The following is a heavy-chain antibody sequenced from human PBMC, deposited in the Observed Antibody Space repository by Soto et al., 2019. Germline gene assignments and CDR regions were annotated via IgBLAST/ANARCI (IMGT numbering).Heavy chain of an antibody. V-gene: IGHV3-48*01. CDR1: GFTFSRHS. J-gene: IGHJ6*03. CDR2: IRSTSDTI. D-gene: IGHD3-3*01. CDR3: ARVGYYDFWSGSIPHSYYIDV. Sequence: EVQLVESGGGLVQPGGSVRLSCAASGFTFSRHSMNWVRQAPGKGLEWLSYIRSTSDTIYYADAVKGRFTISRDNAKNSMFLQMNSLRSEDTAVYYCARVGYYDFWSGSIPHSYYIDVWGKGTTVTVSS.